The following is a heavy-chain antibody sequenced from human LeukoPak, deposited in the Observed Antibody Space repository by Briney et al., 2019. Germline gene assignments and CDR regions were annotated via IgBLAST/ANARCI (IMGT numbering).Heavy chain of an antibody. Sequence: GASVKVSCKASGGTFSSYAISLVRQAPGQGLEWMGGIIPIFGTANYAQKFQGRVTITTDESTSTAYMELSSLRSEDTAVYYCARSMALTPQGYCSGGSYDSFDYWGQGTLVTVSS. CDR2: IIPIFGTA. V-gene: IGHV1-69*05. J-gene: IGHJ4*02. CDR3: ARSMALTPQGYCSGGSYDSFDY. CDR1: GGTFSSYA. D-gene: IGHD2-15*01.